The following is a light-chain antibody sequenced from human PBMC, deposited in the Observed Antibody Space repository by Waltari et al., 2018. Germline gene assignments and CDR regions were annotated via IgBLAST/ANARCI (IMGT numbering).Light chain of an antibody. CDR3: QSYDSSLTGFWV. V-gene: IGLV1-40*01. Sequence: QSLLTQPPSVSGAPGQRITISCTGSRSNIGAGYEDHWSQQFPGTPPKLLIFGSINRASGVPDRFSGSKSGTSASLAITGLQPEDEADYYCQSYDSSLTGFWVFGGGTKLTVV. CDR1: RSNIGAGYE. CDR2: GSI. J-gene: IGLJ3*02.